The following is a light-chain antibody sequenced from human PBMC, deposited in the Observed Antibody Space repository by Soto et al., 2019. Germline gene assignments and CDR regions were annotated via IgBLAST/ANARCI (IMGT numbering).Light chain of an antibody. CDR1: QSVSDN. J-gene: IGKJ1*01. CDR2: GTS. V-gene: IGKV3-15*01. CDR3: QQYKNWPPWT. Sequence: EIVMTQSPAALSVSPGERATLSCRASQSVSDNLAWYQQKPGQAPRLLIFGTSTRATGIPARFSGSGSGTEFTLAISSLQSEDFAVYYCQQYKNWPPWTFGQGTQVEIK.